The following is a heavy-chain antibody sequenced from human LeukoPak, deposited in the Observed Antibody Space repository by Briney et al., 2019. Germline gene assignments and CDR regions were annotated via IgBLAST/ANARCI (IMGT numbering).Heavy chain of an antibody. CDR1: GGSISSGGYS. J-gene: IGHJ5*02. CDR3: ARLGYCSSTSCYGGWFDP. CDR2: IYHSGST. V-gene: IGHV4-30-2*01. Sequence: SETLSLTCAVSGGSISSGGYSWSWIRQPPGKGLEWIGYIYHSGSTYYNPSLKSRVTISVDRSKNQFSLKLGSVTAADTAVYYCARLGYCSSTSCYGGWFDPWGQGTLVTVSS. D-gene: IGHD2-2*01.